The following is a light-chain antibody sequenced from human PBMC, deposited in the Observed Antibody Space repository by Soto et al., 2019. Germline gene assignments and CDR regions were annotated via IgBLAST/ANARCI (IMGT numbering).Light chain of an antibody. V-gene: IGKV1-39*01. Sequence: DVQMTQSPSSLSASVGDRVTITCRASQRVNNYLNWYQLKPGKAPNLLIYAASSLQIGVPSRFTGSGSGTDFTLTISSLQSEDFATYYCQQYYRFPFTFGQGTKVDIK. CDR1: QRVNNY. CDR3: QQYYRFPFT. CDR2: AAS. J-gene: IGKJ2*01.